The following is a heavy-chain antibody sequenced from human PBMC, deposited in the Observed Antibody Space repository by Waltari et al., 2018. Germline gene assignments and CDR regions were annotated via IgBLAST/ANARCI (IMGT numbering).Heavy chain of an antibody. Sequence: QLQLQESGPGLVKPSETLSLTCTVSGDSISSSGYYWGCIRQPPGKGLEWIGLISYSGSTDDTPSRKRRLTISVETSKKQVSLKLSSVTAADTAVYYCARASRFSGYTYGPFDYWGQGTLVTVSS. CDR3: ARASRFSGYTYGPFDY. CDR1: GDSISSSGYY. D-gene: IGHD5-18*01. V-gene: IGHV4-39*01. J-gene: IGHJ4*02. CDR2: ISYSGST.